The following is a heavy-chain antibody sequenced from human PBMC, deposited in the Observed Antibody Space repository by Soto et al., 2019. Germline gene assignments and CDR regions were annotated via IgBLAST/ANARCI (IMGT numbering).Heavy chain of an antibody. Sequence: QGQLLQSGDEVKKPGASVRVSCRASGYDFTSYGISWVRQAPGQGLEWVSWISAYNGKRDTAQKFQGRVTMNLDTSTDSAHMELGDLTSADTAVYYCARGRIVASIHDAFEIWVQGTMVAVSS. CDR1: GYDFTSYG. CDR3: ARGRIVASIHDAFEI. CDR2: ISAYNGKR. D-gene: IGHD2-21*01. J-gene: IGHJ3*02. V-gene: IGHV1-18*01.